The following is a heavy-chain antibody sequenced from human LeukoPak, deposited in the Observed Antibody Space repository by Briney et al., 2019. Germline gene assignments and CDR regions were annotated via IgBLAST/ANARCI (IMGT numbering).Heavy chain of an antibody. CDR3: ARLDAMAFDY. Sequence: RGSLRLSRAASGFTVSSNYMSWVRQVPGKGLEWVSVIYSVGSTYYADSVKGRFTISRDNSKNTLYLQMNSLRAEDTAVYYCARLDAMAFDYWGQGTLVTVSS. J-gene: IGHJ4*02. CDR2: IYSVGST. V-gene: IGHV3-53*01. CDR1: GFTVSSNY. D-gene: IGHD2-2*01.